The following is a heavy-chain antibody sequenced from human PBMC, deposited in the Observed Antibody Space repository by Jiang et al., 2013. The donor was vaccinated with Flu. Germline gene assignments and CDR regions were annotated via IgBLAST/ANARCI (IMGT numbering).Heavy chain of an antibody. J-gene: IGHJ4*02. CDR1: VASSIITS. Sequence: PGLVKPSGDPVPSPAVSLVASSIITSGTGSGSPHGKGLEWIGYISHTGSGDCNPSLGSRANISVDTSKNQFSLRLDSVTAADTAVYYCARARNDYGDSRTGIDKWGQGTLVTVSS. D-gene: IGHD4-17*01. CDR2: ISHTGSG. CDR3: ARARNDYGDSRTGIDK. V-gene: IGHV4-59*01.